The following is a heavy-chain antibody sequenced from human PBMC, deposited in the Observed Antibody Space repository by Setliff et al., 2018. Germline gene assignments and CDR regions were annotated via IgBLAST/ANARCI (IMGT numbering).Heavy chain of an antibody. D-gene: IGHD5-12*01. J-gene: IGHJ3*02. V-gene: IGHV1-18*01. CDR3: ARDPRGYSDFDRIRGAFNI. Sequence: ASVKVSCKASGYIFSTYGITWVRQAPGQGLEWMGWISANNGHTKYVQKFQGRVTMTTDTSTATAYMELRGLRSDDTAVYYCARDPRGYSDFDRIRGAFNIWGQGTMVTVSS. CDR2: ISANNGHT. CDR1: GYIFSTYG.